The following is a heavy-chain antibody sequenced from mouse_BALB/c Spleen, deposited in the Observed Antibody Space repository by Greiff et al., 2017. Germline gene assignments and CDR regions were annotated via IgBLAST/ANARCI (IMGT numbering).Heavy chain of an antibody. CDR3: ARSGHYYGYDPFAY. CDR2: ILPGSGST. D-gene: IGHD1-2*01. V-gene: IGHV1-9*01. CDR1: GYTFSSYW. Sequence: QVQLQQSGAELMKPGASVKISCKATGYTFSSYWIEWVKQRPGHGLEWIGEILPGSGSTNYNEKFKGKATFTADTSSNTAYMQLSSLTSEDSAVYYCARSGHYYGYDPFAYWGQGTLVTVSA. J-gene: IGHJ3*01.